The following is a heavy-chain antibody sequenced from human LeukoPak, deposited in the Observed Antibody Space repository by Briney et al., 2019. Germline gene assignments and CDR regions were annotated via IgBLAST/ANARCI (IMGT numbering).Heavy chain of an antibody. CDR3: AREGAVAGNGY. CDR1: GYAFTSYY. D-gene: IGHD6-19*01. J-gene: IGHJ4*02. CDR2: INPSGGST. Sequence: ASVKVSCKASGYAFTSYYMHWVRQAPGQGLEWMGIINPSGGSTSYAQKFQGRVTVTRDTSTSTVYMELSSLRSEDTAVYYCAREGAVAGNGYWGQGTLVTVSS. V-gene: IGHV1-46*01.